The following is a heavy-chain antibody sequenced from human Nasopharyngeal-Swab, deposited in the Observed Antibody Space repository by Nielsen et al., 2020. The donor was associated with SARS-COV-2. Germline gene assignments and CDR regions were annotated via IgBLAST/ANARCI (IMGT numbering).Heavy chain of an antibody. J-gene: IGHJ5*02. CDR3: ARRGGAGPYYDFWSGYPKNNWFDP. CDR1: GGSISSYY. D-gene: IGHD3-3*01. V-gene: IGHV4-59*13. CDR2: IYYSGST. Sequence: SETLSLTCTVSGGSISSYYWSWIRQPPGKGLEWIGYIYYSGSTNYNPSLKSRVTISVDTSKNQFSLKLSSVTAADTAVYYCARRGGAGPYYDFWSGYPKNNWFDPWGQGTLVTVSS.